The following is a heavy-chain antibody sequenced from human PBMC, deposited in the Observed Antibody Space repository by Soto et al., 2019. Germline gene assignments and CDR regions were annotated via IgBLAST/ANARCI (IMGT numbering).Heavy chain of an antibody. J-gene: IGHJ5*02. Sequence: ASVKVSCKASGYTFTSYYMHWVRQAPGQGLEWMGIVNPSGGSTSYAQKFQGRVTMTRDTSTSTVYMELSSLRSEDTAVYYCARDGYDILTGHRGPLDWFDPWGQGTLVTVSS. D-gene: IGHD3-9*01. CDR1: GYTFTSYY. CDR2: VNPSGGST. V-gene: IGHV1-46*01. CDR3: ARDGYDILTGHRGPLDWFDP.